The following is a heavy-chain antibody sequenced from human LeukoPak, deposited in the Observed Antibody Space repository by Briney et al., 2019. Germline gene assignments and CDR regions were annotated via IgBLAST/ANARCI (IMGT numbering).Heavy chain of an antibody. CDR2: ISSSSSYI. V-gene: IGHV3-21*01. J-gene: IGHJ4*02. CDR1: GFTFSSYS. CDR3: ARDSYCTNGVCYTPYDY. Sequence: GGSLRLSCAASGFTFSSYSMNWVRQAPGKGLEWVSSISSSSSYIYYADSVEGRFTISRDNAKNSLYLQMNSLRAEDTAVYYRARDSYCTNGVCYTPYDYWGQGTLVTVSS. D-gene: IGHD2-8*01.